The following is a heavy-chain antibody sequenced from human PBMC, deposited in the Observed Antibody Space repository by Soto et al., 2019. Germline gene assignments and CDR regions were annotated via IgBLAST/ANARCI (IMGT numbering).Heavy chain of an antibody. CDR1: GFNFNAYV. CDR3: ARVASLRFLEWLPYFDY. D-gene: IGHD3-3*01. Sequence: PGGSLRLSCAASGFNFNAYVMNWVRQAPGKGLEWVSIISFTGDSRYYADSVKGRFTISRDNAKNSLYLQMNSLRAEDTAVYYCARVASLRFLEWLPYFDYWGQGTLVTVSS. V-gene: IGHV3-21*01. J-gene: IGHJ4*02. CDR2: ISFTGDSR.